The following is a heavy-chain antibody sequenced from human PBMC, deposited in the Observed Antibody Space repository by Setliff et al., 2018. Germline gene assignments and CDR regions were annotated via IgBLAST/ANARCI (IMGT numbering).Heavy chain of an antibody. V-gene: IGHV4-38-2*02. CDR1: GDSISSTYH. J-gene: IGHJ4*02. CDR3: ARIRGSYGHEY. D-gene: IGHD1-26*01. Sequence: PSETLSLTCTVSGDSISSTYHWGWIRQSPGKGLEWIGTIYHSGNTYYNPSLNSRLTISVDTSKNQVVLTMTDMDPVDTGTYFCARIRGSYGHEYWGQGTLVTVSS. CDR2: IYHSGNT.